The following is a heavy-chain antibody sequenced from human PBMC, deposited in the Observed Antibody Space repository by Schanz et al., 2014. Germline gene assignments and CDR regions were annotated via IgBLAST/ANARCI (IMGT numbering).Heavy chain of an antibody. J-gene: IGHJ4*02. CDR3: ASSGDGYSSSWDFDY. CDR1: GYNITSND. D-gene: IGHD6-13*01. CDR2: MNPNSGNT. Sequence: QVQLVQSGAEVKKPGSSVKVSCKASGYNITSNDVTWVRQATGQGLEWMGWMNPNSGNTGYAQKFQGRVTMTRNTSISTAYMELSSLRSEDTAVYYCASSGDGYSSSWDFDYWGQGTLVTVSS. V-gene: IGHV1-8*01.